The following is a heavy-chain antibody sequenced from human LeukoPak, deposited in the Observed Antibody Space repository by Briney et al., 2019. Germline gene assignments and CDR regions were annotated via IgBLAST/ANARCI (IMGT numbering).Heavy chain of an antibody. V-gene: IGHV3-48*03. CDR3: ARERGDTRMDY. J-gene: IGHJ4*02. Sequence: GGSLRLSCAASGFTLSDYEMNWVRQAPGKGLEGVSYISSSGTTIYYADSVKGRFTISRDNAKNSLSLQMNTLIAEDTALYYCARERGDTRMDYWGQGTLVTVSS. CDR1: GFTLSDYE. CDR2: ISSSGTTI.